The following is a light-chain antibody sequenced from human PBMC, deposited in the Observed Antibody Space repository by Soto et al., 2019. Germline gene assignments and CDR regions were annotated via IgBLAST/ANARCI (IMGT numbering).Light chain of an antibody. V-gene: IGLV2-14*01. CDR3: SSYTSSSTPYV. CDR2: DVS. J-gene: IGLJ1*01. Sequence: QSALTQPASVSGSPGQSITISCTGTSSDVGAYNYVSWYQQHPGTAPKLMIYDVSNRPSGVSYRFSGSKYGNTASLTISGLQAEDEADYYCSSYTSSSTPYVFGSGTRSPS. CDR1: SSDVGAYNY.